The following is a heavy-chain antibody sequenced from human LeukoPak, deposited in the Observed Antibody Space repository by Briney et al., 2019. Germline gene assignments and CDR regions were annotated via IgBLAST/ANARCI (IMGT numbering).Heavy chain of an antibody. D-gene: IGHD3-10*01. J-gene: IGHJ5*02. CDR1: GGSISSSSYY. V-gene: IGHV4-39*07. Sequence: SETLSLTCTVSGGSISSSSYYWGWIRQPPGKGLEWIGSIYYSGSTYYNPSLKSRVTISVDTSKNQFSLKLSSVTAADTAVYYCARYHSRSHEGWIDPWGQGALVTVSS. CDR3: ARYHSRSHEGWIDP. CDR2: IYYSGST.